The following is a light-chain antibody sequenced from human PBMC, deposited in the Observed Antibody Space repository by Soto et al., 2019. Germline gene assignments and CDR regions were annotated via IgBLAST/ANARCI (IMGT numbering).Light chain of an antibody. CDR2: GAS. CDR3: QQYASSPVYT. Sequence: EIVVTQSPGTLSLSTGERATLSCRASQSVSSSYLAWYQQKPGQAPRLLIYGASSRATGIPDRFSSSGSGTDFTLTISRLEPEDFAVYYCQQYASSPVYTFGQGTKLEIK. V-gene: IGKV3-20*01. J-gene: IGKJ2*01. CDR1: QSVSSSY.